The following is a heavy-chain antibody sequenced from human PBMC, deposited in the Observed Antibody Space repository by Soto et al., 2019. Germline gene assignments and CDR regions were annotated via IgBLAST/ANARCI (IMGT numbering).Heavy chain of an antibody. D-gene: IGHD4-17*01. J-gene: IGHJ4*02. Sequence: PGGSLRLSCAASGFTFSSYEMNWVRQAPGKGLEWVSYISSSGSTIYYADSVKGRFTISRDNAKNSLYLQMNSLRAEDTAVYYCAREMTTVVTGHFDYWGQGTLVTVSA. CDR2: ISSSGSTI. CDR3: AREMTTVVTGHFDY. CDR1: GFTFSSYE. V-gene: IGHV3-48*03.